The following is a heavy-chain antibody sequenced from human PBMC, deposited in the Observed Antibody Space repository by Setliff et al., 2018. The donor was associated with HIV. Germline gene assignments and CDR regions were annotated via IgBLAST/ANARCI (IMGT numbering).Heavy chain of an antibody. V-gene: IGHV3-23*01. D-gene: IGHD1-26*01. Sequence: GGSLRLSCAASGFAFDNYCMTWVRQAPGKGLEWVSAIGGSTGSTYYADSVKGRFTISTDNSKNTLYLQMNSLGAEDTAVYYCAKPLTQWGVSPYHYAVDVWGQGTTVTVSS. CDR2: IGGSTGST. CDR1: GFAFDNYC. J-gene: IGHJ6*02. CDR3: AKPLTQWGVSPYHYAVDV.